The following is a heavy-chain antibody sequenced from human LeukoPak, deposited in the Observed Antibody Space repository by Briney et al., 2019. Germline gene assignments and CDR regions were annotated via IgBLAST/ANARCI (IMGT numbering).Heavy chain of an antibody. CDR1: GFTFDKYF. D-gene: IGHD5-24*01. CDR2: ISGTSTYI. J-gene: IGHJ4*02. Sequence: GGSLRLSCATSGFTFDKYFIHWVRQAPGKGLDWVSSISGTSTYIDYADSVKGRFTISRDNAKNSLYLQMNSLRVEDTAVYYCVRDHQLRDPGCWGQGTLVTVSP. CDR3: VRDHQLRDPGC. V-gene: IGHV3-21*01.